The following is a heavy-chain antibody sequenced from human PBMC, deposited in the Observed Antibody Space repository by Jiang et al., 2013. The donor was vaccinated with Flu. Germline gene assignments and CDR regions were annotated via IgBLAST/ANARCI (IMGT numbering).Heavy chain of an antibody. CDR1: GFTFSSYA. CDR3: AKALADYYDSSSSSPRSPTLLDY. D-gene: IGHD3-22*01. Sequence: VQLVESGGGLVQPGGSLRLSCAASGFTFSSYAMSWVRQAPGKGLEWVSAISGSGGSTYYADSVKGRFTISRDNSKNTLYLQMNSLRAEDTAVYYCAKALADYYDSSSSSPRSPTLLDYWGQGTLVTV. V-gene: IGHV3-23*04. CDR2: ISGSGGST. J-gene: IGHJ4*02.